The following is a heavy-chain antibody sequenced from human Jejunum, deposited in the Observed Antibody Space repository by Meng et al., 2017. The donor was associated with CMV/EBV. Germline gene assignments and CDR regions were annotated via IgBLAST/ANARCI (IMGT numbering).Heavy chain of an antibody. D-gene: IGHD3-3*01. V-gene: IGHV3-23*01. CDR3: ASRPGAIFGVVIIPNFDY. Sequence: SGSGMGGVRQAPGKGLECVSAISGSGGSTYYADSVKGRFSISRDNSKNTVYLQMHSLRAEDTAVYYCASRPGAIFGVVIIPNFDYWGQGTRVTVSS. CDR2: ISGSGGST. CDR1: SGSG. J-gene: IGHJ4*02.